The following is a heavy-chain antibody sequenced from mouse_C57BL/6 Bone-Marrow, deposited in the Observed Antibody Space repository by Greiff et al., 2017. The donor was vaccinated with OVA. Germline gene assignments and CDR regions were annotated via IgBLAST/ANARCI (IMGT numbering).Heavy chain of an antibody. CDR1: GYTFTDYN. CDR2: INPNNGGT. J-gene: IGHJ3*01. D-gene: IGHD2-4*01. V-gene: IGHV1-18*01. CDR3: ASIYYDYDVPFAY. Sequence: VQLQQSGPELVKPGASVKIPCKASGYTFTDYNMDWVKQSHGKSLEWIGDINPNNGGTIYNQKFKGKATLTVDKSSSTAYMELRSLTSEDTAVYYCASIYYDYDVPFAYWGQGTLVTVSA.